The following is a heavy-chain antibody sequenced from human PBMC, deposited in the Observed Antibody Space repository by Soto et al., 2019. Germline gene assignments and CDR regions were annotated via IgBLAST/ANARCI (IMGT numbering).Heavy chain of an antibody. CDR2: TSYDGSDQ. Sequence: PGGSLRLSCATSGFSFSSFAMHWVRQAPGRGLEWLALTSYDGSDQYNAKSVKGRFTISRDNSKKTLYLHMNGLSAEDTAVYFCERDIYYDASGYFDYWGQGTQVTVSS. J-gene: IGHJ4*02. D-gene: IGHD3-22*01. V-gene: IGHV3-30*14. CDR1: GFSFSSFA. CDR3: ERDIYYDASGYFDY.